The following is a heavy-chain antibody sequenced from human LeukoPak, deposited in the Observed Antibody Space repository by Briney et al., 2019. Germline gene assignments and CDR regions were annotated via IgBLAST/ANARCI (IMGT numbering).Heavy chain of an antibody. CDR1: GFTFSSYA. Sequence: GGSLRLSCSASGFTFSSYAMHWVRQAPGKGLEYVSAISSNGDSTYYADSVKGRFTISRDNSKNTLYLQMSSLRAEDTAVYYCARAPRSSSLFDYWGQGTLVTVSS. V-gene: IGHV3-64D*09. J-gene: IGHJ4*02. CDR3: ARAPRSSSLFDY. CDR2: ISSNGDST. D-gene: IGHD6-6*01.